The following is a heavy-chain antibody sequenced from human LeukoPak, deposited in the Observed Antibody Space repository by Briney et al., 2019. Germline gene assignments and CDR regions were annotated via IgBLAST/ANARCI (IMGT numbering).Heavy chain of an antibody. D-gene: IGHD7-27*01. Sequence: ASVKVSCKASGYTFTGYYMHWVRQALGQGLEWMGWINPNSGGTNYAQKFQGWVTMTRDTSISTAYMELSRLRSDDTAVYYCARAIGLGAFDIWGQGTMVTVSS. CDR1: GYTFTGYY. J-gene: IGHJ3*02. V-gene: IGHV1-2*04. CDR3: ARAIGLGAFDI. CDR2: INPNSGGT.